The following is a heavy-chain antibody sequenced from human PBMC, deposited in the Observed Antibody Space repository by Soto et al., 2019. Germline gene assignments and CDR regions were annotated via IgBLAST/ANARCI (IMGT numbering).Heavy chain of an antibody. V-gene: IGHV4-59*08. CDR3: ARRITIFGVVNHYYYYYMDV. CDR1: GGSISSYY. D-gene: IGHD3-3*01. J-gene: IGHJ6*03. CDR2: IYYSGST. Sequence: SETLSLTCTVSGGSISSYYWSWIRQPPGKGLEWIGYIYYSGSTNYNPSLKSRVTISVDTSKNQFSLKLSSVTAADTAMYYCARRITIFGVVNHYYYYYMDVWGKGTTVTVSS.